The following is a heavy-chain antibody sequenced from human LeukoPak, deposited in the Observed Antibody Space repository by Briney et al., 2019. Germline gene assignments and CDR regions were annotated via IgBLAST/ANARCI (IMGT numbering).Heavy chain of an antibody. D-gene: IGHD7-27*01. CDR1: GVTFSDHY. CDR3: ARGHWGLDS. V-gene: IGHV3-11*04. CDR2: ISLTGTTM. J-gene: IGHJ4*02. Sequence: GGSLRLSCAASGVTFSDHYMSWIRQAPGKGLEWVSYISLTGTTMYYADSVKGRFTLSRDNARNSLYLQMNSLRAEDTAVYYCARGHWGLDSWGQGTLVSVSS.